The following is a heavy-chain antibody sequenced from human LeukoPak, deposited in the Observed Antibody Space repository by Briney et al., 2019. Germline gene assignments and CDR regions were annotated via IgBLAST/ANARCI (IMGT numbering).Heavy chain of an antibody. D-gene: IGHD6-19*01. Sequence: PGGSLRLSCAASGFTFSSYAMYWVRQAPGKGLEWVAVISYDGSNKYYADSVKGRFTISRDNSKNTLYLQMNSLRAEDTAVYYCARDGEGISSSGWLRQISGYYYYYYMDVWGKGTTVTVSS. CDR2: ISYDGSNK. CDR3: ARDGEGISSSGWLRQISGYYYYYYMDV. J-gene: IGHJ6*03. CDR1: GFTFSSYA. V-gene: IGHV3-30*04.